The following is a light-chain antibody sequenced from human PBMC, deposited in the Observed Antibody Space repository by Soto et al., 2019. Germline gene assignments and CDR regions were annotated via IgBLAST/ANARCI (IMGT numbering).Light chain of an antibody. Sequence: EIQMTQSPSTLSASVGDGVTITCLASQSISSWLAWYQQKPGKAPKLLIYKASSLESGVPSRFSGSGSGTEFSLTISSLQPEDFATYYCLQYNTYPRTFGQGTKVDIK. V-gene: IGKV1-5*03. CDR3: LQYNTYPRT. CDR1: QSISSW. CDR2: KAS. J-gene: IGKJ1*01.